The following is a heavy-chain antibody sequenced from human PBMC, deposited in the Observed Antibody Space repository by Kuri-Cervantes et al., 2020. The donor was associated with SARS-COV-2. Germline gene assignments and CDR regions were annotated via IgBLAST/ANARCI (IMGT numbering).Heavy chain of an antibody. Sequence: GESLKISCAASGFTFSSYAMHWVRQAPGKGLEWVAVISYDGSNKYYADSVKSRFTISRDNSKNTLYLQMNSLRAEDTAVYYCTTLIDYWGQGALVTVSS. J-gene: IGHJ4*02. V-gene: IGHV3-30-3*01. CDR1: GFTFSSYA. CDR3: TTLIDY. CDR2: ISYDGSNK.